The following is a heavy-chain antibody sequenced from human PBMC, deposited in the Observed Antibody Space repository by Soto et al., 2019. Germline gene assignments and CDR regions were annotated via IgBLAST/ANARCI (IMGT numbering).Heavy chain of an antibody. V-gene: IGHV4-39*01. CDR3: ARSAIATHWFFDL. CDR1: GGPISGSSYY. D-gene: IGHD5-18*01. J-gene: IGHJ2*01. CDR2: IYYTGYT. Sequence: PSETLSLTCTVSGGPISGSSYYWVWIRQAPGKGLEWLATIYYTGYTYHNPSLKSHVTISVDTSKNQFSLKLTSVTAADTAPYYCARSAIATHWFFDLWGRGTLVTVSS.